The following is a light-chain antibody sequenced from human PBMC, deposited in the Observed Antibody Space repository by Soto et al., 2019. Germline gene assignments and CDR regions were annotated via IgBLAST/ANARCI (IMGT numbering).Light chain of an antibody. V-gene: IGLV2-14*01. CDR1: SSDVGGYNY. J-gene: IGLJ1*01. CDR3: GTWDSSLSGEA. Sequence: QSVLTQPASVSGSPGQSITISCTGTSSDVGGYNYVSWYQQHPGKAPKLIIYDNSNRPSGVPDRFSGSKSGTSASLSISGLQTGDEADYYCGTWDSSLSGEAFGTGTKV. CDR2: DNS.